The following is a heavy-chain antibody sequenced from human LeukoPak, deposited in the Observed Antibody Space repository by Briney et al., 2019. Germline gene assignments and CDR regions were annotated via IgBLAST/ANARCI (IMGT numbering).Heavy chain of an antibody. CDR3: ARALGNQLGHSRSKSAPNDY. CDR1: GFTFSSYG. V-gene: IGHV3-23*01. CDR2: ISGSGGST. Sequence: PGGSLRLSCAASGFTFSSYGMSWVRQAPGKGLEWVSAISGSGGSTYYADSVKGRFTISRDNSKNTLYLQMNSLRADDTAVYYCARALGNQLGHSRSKSAPNDYWGQGTLVTVSS. D-gene: IGHD1-26*01. J-gene: IGHJ4*01.